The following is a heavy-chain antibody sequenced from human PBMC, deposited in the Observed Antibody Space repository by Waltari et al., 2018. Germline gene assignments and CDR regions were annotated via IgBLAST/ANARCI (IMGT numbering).Heavy chain of an antibody. CDR3: AKELAYCGGDCSYDAFDI. CDR1: GFTFSSYA. V-gene: IGHV3-23*04. D-gene: IGHD2-21*01. J-gene: IGHJ3*02. CDR2: ISVSGGST. Sequence: EVQLVESGGGLVQPGGSLRLSCAASGFTFSSYAMSWVRQAPGKGLEWVSAISVSGGSTYYADSVKGRFTISRDNSKNTLYLQMNSLRAEDTAVYYCAKELAYCGGDCSYDAFDIWGQGTMVTVSS.